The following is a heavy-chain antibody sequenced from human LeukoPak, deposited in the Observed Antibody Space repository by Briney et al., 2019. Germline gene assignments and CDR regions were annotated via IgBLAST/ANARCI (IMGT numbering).Heavy chain of an antibody. CDR2: IKEDGSED. CDR3: TIDSWELRGY. J-gene: IGHJ4*02. V-gene: IGHV3-7*01. D-gene: IGHD3-10*01. CDR1: GFTFRSYW. Sequence: PGGSLRLSCAASGFTFRSYWMKWVRQAPGKGLEWVTNIKEDGSEDYYADSVKGRFTISRDNAKNSLFLQMNSLRAEDTAVYYCTIDSWELRGYWGRGTLVTVSS.